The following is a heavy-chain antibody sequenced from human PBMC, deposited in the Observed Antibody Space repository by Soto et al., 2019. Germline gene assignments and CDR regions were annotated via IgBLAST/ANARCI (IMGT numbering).Heavy chain of an antibody. J-gene: IGHJ4*02. CDR3: ARHTPAISISDH. CDR2: IYYSGST. Sequence: TGTVSDSANLRALFYSSWILQPPGKGLEWIGSIYYSGSTYYNPSLKSRVTISVDTSKNQFSLKLSSVTAADTAVYYCARHTPAISISDHWGQGTLVTVTS. V-gene: IGHV4-39*01. CDR1: DSANLRALFY. D-gene: IGHD2-15*01.